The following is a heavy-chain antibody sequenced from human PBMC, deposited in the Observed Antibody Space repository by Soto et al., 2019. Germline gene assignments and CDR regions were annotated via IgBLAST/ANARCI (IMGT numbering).Heavy chain of an antibody. J-gene: IGHJ4*02. CDR1: GGSISSGDYY. D-gene: IGHD2-15*01. Sequence: LSLTCTVSGGSISSGDYYWSWIRQPPGKGLEWIGYIYYSGSTYYNPSLKSRVTISVDTSKNQFSLRLSSVTAADTAVYYSARARGARYFDYWGQGTLVTVS. CDR2: IYYSGST. V-gene: IGHV4-30-4*01. CDR3: ARARGARYFDY.